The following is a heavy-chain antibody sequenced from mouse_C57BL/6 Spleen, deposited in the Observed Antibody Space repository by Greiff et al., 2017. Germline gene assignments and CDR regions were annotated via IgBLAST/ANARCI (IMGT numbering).Heavy chain of an antibody. CDR3: TRSSYYYGSTWYFDV. J-gene: IGHJ1*03. V-gene: IGHV1-15*01. Sequence: VQLQQSGAELVRPGASVTLSCKASGYTFTDYEMHWVKQTPVHGLEWIGAIDPETGGTAYNQKFKGKAILTADKSSSTAYMELLSLTSEDSAVYYGTRSSYYYGSTWYFDVWGTGTTVTVSS. CDR2: IDPETGGT. CDR1: GYTFTDYE. D-gene: IGHD1-1*01.